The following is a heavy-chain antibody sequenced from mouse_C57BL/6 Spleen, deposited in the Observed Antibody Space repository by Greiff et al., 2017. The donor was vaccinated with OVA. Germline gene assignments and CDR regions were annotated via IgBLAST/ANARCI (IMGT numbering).Heavy chain of an antibody. J-gene: IGHJ2*01. CDR1: GYSITSGYY. CDR2: ISYDGSN. V-gene: IGHV3-6*01. CDR3: ARGYYGSCDY. D-gene: IGHD1-1*01. Sequence: ESGPGLVKPSQSLSLTCSVTGYSITSGYYWNWIRQFPGNKLEWMGYISYDGSNNYNPSLKNRISITRDTSKNQFFLKLNSVTTEDTATYYCARGYYGSCDYWGQGTTLTVSS.